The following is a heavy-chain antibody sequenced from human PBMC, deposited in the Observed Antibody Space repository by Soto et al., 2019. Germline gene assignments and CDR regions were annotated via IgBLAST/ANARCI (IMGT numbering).Heavy chain of an antibody. D-gene: IGHD2-21*01. CDR2: ISFDGSNK. CDR1: GFTFSSHG. Sequence: QVQLVESWGGVVQPGTSLRLSCSASGFTFSSHGMHWVRQAPSRGLEWVAVISFDGSNKQYGDSVKGRFTISRDNSQNTLYLQMNSLRADDTAVYYCVKDRRTEAYGMEVWRQGTTVIVAS. J-gene: IGHJ6*02. CDR3: VKDRRTEAYGMEV. V-gene: IGHV3-30*18.